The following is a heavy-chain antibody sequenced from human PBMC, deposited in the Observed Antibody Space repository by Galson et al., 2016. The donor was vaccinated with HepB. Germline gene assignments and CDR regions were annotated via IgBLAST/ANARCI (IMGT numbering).Heavy chain of an antibody. D-gene: IGHD3-3*01. CDR1: GGSFSGFS. CDR3: SRRSITTFGVGVMKL. V-gene: IGHV4-34*01. CDR2: ISHSGST. J-gene: IGHJ4*02. Sequence: SETLSLTCAVSGGSFSGFSWAWIRQPPGKGLEWIGEISHSGSTNHNPSLKSRVSMSVDTSKSQFSLSLSSVTAADTAVYYCSRRSITTFGVGVMKLGGQGILVTVSS.